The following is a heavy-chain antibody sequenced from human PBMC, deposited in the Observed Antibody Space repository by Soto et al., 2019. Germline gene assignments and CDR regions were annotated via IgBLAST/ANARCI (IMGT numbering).Heavy chain of an antibody. CDR3: ARGLRFLEWLDYYYYYGMDV. J-gene: IGHJ6*02. CDR1: GYTFTSYD. V-gene: IGHV1-8*01. D-gene: IGHD3-3*01. Sequence: GASVKVSCKASGYTFTSYDINWVRQATGQGLEWMGWMNPNSGNTGYAQKFQGRVTKTRNTSISTAYMELSSLRSEDTAVYYCARGLRFLEWLDYYYYYGMDVWGQGTTVTVS. CDR2: MNPNSGNT.